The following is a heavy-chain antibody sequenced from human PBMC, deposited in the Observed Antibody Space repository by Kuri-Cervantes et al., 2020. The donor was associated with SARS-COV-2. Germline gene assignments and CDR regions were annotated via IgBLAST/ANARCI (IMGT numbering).Heavy chain of an antibody. CDR1: GGPISSSSYY. CDR2: IYYSGST. Sequence: SETLSLTCTVSGGPISSSSYYWGWIRQPPGKGLEWIGSIYYSGSTYYNPSLKSRVTISVDTSKNQFSLQLYSVTPEDTAVYYCARDVWSKVYCSSTSCYKDPPTHYYYYYYMDVWGKGTTVTVSS. CDR3: ARDVWSKVYCSSTSCYKDPPTHYYYYYYMDV. J-gene: IGHJ6*03. D-gene: IGHD2-2*02. V-gene: IGHV4-39*01.